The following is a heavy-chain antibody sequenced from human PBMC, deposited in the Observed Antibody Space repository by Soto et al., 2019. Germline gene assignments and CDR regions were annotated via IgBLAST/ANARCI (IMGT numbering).Heavy chain of an antibody. J-gene: IGHJ4*01. Sequence: PSQTLSLTCCISGDSVSSNNAACNWIRQSPSRGLEWLGRTYYSSKWHSGYALAVGSRITISPDTSKNRFSLQLNSVTPDDTAVHYCASSGPGGYIDYWGPGTLVTVSS. CDR2: TYYSSKWHS. D-gene: IGHD3-16*02. V-gene: IGHV6-1*01. CDR3: ASSGPGGYIDY. CDR1: GDSVSSNNAA.